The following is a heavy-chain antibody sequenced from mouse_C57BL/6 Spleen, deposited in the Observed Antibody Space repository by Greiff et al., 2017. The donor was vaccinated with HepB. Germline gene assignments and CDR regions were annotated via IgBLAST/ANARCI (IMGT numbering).Heavy chain of an antibody. CDR2: IDPSDSYT. Sequence: QVQLQQSGAELVMPGASVKLSCKASGYTFTSYWMHWVKQRPGQGLEWIGEIDPSDSYTNYNQKFKGKSTLTVDKSSSTAYMQLSSLTSEDSAVYYCARVYYDYDDGRAMDYWGQGTSVTVSS. D-gene: IGHD2-4*01. V-gene: IGHV1-69*01. CDR3: ARVYYDYDDGRAMDY. J-gene: IGHJ4*01. CDR1: GYTFTSYW.